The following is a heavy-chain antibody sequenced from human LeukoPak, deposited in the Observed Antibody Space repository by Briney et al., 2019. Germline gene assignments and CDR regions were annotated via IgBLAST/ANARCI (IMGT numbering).Heavy chain of an antibody. CDR3: ARGIKYSSGYYYGMDV. CDR2: IYSGGST. Sequence: GGSLRLSCAASGFTVSSNYMSWVRQAPGKGLEGVSVIYSGGSTYYADSVKGRFTISRHNSKNTLYLQMNSLRAEDTAVYYCARGIKYSSGYYYGMDVWGQGTTVTVSS. D-gene: IGHD6-19*01. J-gene: IGHJ6*02. V-gene: IGHV3-53*04. CDR1: GFTVSSNY.